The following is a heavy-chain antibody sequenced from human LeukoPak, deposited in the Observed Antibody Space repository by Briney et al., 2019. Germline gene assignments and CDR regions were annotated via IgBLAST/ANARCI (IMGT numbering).Heavy chain of an antibody. CDR1: VFTFSTYG. J-gene: IGHJ3*02. Sequence: GRSLRLSCAASVFTFSTYGMHWVRQAPGKGLEWVAVIWYDGSNKYYADSVKGRFTISRDNSKNTLYLQMNSLRAEDTAVYYCARDTSGSYKAFDIWGQGTMVTVSS. V-gene: IGHV3-33*01. CDR2: IWYDGSNK. CDR3: ARDTSGSYKAFDI. D-gene: IGHD3-10*01.